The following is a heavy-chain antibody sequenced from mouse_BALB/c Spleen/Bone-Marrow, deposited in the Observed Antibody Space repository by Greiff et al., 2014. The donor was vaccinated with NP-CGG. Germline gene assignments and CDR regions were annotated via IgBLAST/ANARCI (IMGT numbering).Heavy chain of an antibody. D-gene: IGHD1-1*01. J-gene: IGHJ1*01. V-gene: IGHV1-14*01. CDR3: ARGGYYGTSLYWYFDV. CDR2: INPYNDGT. Sequence: VQLQQSGPELVKPGASVKMSCKASGYTFTSYVIHWVKQKPGQGLEWIGYINPYNDGTKYNEKFKGKATLTSDKSSSTAYMELSGLTSEDSAVYYCARGGYYGTSLYWYFDVWGAGTTVTVSS. CDR1: GYTFTSYV.